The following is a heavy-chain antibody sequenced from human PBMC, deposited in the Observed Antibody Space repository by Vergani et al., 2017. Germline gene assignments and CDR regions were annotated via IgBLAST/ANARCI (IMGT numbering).Heavy chain of an antibody. J-gene: IGHJ4*02. CDR2: INPNSGGT. V-gene: IGHV1-2*02. CDR3: ARDRRIAVAGSMGYYFDY. CDR1: GYTFTGYY. D-gene: IGHD6-19*01. Sequence: QVQLVQSGAEVKKPGASVKVSCKASGYTFTGYYMHWLRQAPGQGLEWMGWINPNSGGTNYAQKFQGRVTMTRDTSISTAYMELSRLRSDDTAVYYCARDRRIAVAGSMGYYFDYWGQGTLVTVSS.